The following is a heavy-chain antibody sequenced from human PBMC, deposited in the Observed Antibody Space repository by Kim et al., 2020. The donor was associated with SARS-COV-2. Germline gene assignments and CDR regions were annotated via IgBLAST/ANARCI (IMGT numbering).Heavy chain of an antibody. CDR2: ISYDGSNK. D-gene: IGHD5-12*01. J-gene: IGHJ6*02. V-gene: IGHV3-30*18. CDR1: GFTFSSYG. CDR3: AKDQAGATTDYYYYYGMDV. Sequence: GGSLRLSCAASGFTFSSYGMHWVRQAPGKGLEWVAVISYDGSNKYYADSVKGRFTISRDNSKNTLYLQMNSLRAEDTAVYYCAKDQAGATTDYYYYYGMDVWGQGTTVTVSS.